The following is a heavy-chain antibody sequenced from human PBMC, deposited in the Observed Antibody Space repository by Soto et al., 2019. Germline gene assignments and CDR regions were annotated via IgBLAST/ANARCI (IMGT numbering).Heavy chain of an antibody. D-gene: IGHD2-15*01. CDR2: IYYSGST. V-gene: IGHV4-30-4*01. CDR3: ARYGSGECNRGSCYSPFDY. Sequence: SETLSLTCTVSGRSISSVNYYWSWIRQPPGKGLEWIGYIYYSGSTYYNPSLRSRVTISVDTSKNQFSLKLSSVAAADTAVYYCARYGSGECNRGSCYSPFDYWGQGTLVTVSS. CDR1: GRSISSVNYY. J-gene: IGHJ4*02.